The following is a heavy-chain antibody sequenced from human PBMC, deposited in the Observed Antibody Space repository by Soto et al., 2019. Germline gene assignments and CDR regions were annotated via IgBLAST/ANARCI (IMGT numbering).Heavy chain of an antibody. CDR1: GGSISVSYYC. CDR3: ATSQKGYNWNYFDH. J-gene: IGHJ4*02. CDR2: VFYTGFT. D-gene: IGHD1-20*01. V-gene: IGHV4-39*01. Sequence: PSETLAVSCAFSGGSISVSYYCWGWLRQSPGKGPEWIGSVFYTGFTSYNPSLESRVSVSVDTSKNQFSLKVSGVSAADTAVYYCATSQKGYNWNYFDHWGQGAMVTVSS.